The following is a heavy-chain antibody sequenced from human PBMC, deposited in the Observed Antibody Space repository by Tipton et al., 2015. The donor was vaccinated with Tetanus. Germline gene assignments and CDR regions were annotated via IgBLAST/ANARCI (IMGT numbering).Heavy chain of an antibody. J-gene: IGHJ4*02. Sequence: SLRLSCAASGFTFSSYAMSWVRQAPGKGLEWVSAISGSGGSTYYADSVKGRFTISRDNSKNTLYLQMNSLRAEDTAVYYCAKGRDFWSGYYVGAGIDYWGQGTLVTVSS. CDR3: AKGRDFWSGYYVGAGIDY. CDR1: GFTFSSYA. D-gene: IGHD3-3*01. CDR2: ISGSGGST. V-gene: IGHV3-23*01.